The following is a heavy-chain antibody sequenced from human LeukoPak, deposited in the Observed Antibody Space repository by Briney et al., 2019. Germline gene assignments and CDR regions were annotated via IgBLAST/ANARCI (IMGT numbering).Heavy chain of an antibody. CDR1: GGSISNYC. CDR3: ARIRGYPDYDGFDI. CDR2: ISYTGST. V-gene: IGHV4-59*01. Sequence: PSETLSVTCTVSGGSISNYCWSWIRQSSGKGLEWIGYISYTGSTNYNPSLKSRVSTSVNMSKSQFSLKLTSVTAADTAVYYCARIRGYPDYDGFDIWGQGTMVTVSS. D-gene: IGHD3-22*01. J-gene: IGHJ3*02.